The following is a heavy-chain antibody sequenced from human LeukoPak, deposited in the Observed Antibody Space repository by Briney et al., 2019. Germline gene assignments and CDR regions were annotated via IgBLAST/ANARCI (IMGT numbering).Heavy chain of an antibody. CDR3: ASLGDFFGSGSYAPFDY. CDR2: INPNTGGT. J-gene: IGHJ4*02. V-gene: IGHV1-2*02. CDR1: GYTFTGFY. Sequence: APVKVSCKASGYTFTGFYMHWARQAPGQGLEWMGWINPNTGGTNYAQKLQGRVTMTRDTSITTAYMELSRLTSDDTAVYYCASLGDFFGSGSYAPFDYWGQGSLVTVSS. D-gene: IGHD3-10*01.